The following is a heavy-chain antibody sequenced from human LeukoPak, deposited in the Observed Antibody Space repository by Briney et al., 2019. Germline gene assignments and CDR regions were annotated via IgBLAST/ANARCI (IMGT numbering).Heavy chain of an antibody. D-gene: IGHD3-10*01. CDR2: IYYSGST. CDR1: GGSISSSSYY. CDR3: AAEFGELLFTYYFDY. J-gene: IGHJ4*02. V-gene: IGHV4-39*01. Sequence: SETLSLTCTVSGGSISSSSYYWGWIRQPPGKGLEWIGSIYYSGSTYYNPSLKSRVTISVDTSKNQFSLKLSSVTAADTAVYYCAAEFGELLFTYYFDYWGQGTLVTVSS.